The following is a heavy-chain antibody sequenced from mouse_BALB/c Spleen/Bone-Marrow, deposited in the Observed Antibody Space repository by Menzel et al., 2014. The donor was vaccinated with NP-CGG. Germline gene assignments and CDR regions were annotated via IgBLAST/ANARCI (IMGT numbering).Heavy chain of an antibody. J-gene: IGHJ2*01. V-gene: IGHV1-87*01. Sequence: VQLQQSGAELARPGASVKLSCKASGYTFTSYWMQWVKQRPGQGLEWIGAIYPGDGDTRYTQKFKGKATLTADKSSSTAYMRLSSLASEDSAVYYCASYYDYDGRGYWGQGTTLTVSS. CDR2: IYPGDGDT. CDR3: ASYYDYDGRGY. D-gene: IGHD2-4*01. CDR1: GYTFTSYW.